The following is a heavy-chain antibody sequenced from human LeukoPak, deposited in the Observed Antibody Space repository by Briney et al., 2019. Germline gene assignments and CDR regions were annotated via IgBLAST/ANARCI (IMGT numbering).Heavy chain of an antibody. D-gene: IGHD2-15*01. Sequence: QPGGSLRLSCAASGFIFSRYFVTCVRQAPGMGLEWVSAISGSGGSTYYADSVKGRFTVSRDNSKDTLYLQMNSLRAEDTAVYYCVKYCSGISCYSGLYWGQGSLVTVAS. V-gene: IGHV3-23*01. CDR2: ISGSGGST. CDR1: GFIFSRYF. J-gene: IGHJ4*02. CDR3: VKYCSGISCYSGLY.